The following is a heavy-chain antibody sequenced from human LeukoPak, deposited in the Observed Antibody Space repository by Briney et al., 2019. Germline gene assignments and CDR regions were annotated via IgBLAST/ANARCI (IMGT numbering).Heavy chain of an antibody. D-gene: IGHD3-9*01. J-gene: IGHJ5*02. CDR2: IRSKANSYAT. CDR1: GFTFSGSA. V-gene: IGHV3-73*01. Sequence: GGSLRLSCAASGFTFSGSAMHWVRQASGKGLEWVGRIRSKANSYATAYAASVKGRFTISRDNSKNTLYLQMNSLRAEDTAVYYCAKGKKPHVLRYFDRLNWFDPWGQGTLVTVSS. CDR3: AKGKKPHVLRYFDRLNWFDP.